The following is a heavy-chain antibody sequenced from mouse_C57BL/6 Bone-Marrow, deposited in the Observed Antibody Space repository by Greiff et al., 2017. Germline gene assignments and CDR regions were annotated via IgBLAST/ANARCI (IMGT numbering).Heavy chain of an antibody. J-gene: IGHJ3*01. CDR1: GYSFTSYY. Sequence: VQLQESGPELVKPGASVKISCKASGYSFTSYYIHWVKQRPGQGLEWIGWIYPGSGNTKYNEKFKGKATLTADTSSSTAYMQLSSLTSEDSAVYYCARSFLFAYWGQGTLVTVSA. CDR2: IYPGSGNT. CDR3: ARSFLFAY. V-gene: IGHV1-66*01.